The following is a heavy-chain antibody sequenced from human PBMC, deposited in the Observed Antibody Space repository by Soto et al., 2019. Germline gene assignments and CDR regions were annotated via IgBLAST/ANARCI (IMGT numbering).Heavy chain of an antibody. J-gene: IGHJ4*02. CDR3: VRRVSGNYDY. CDR1: GFTFSSYD. V-gene: IGHV3-64*01. CDR2: ISSNGGTT. D-gene: IGHD1-7*01. Sequence: EVQQAESGGGMVQPGGSLRLSCVASGFTFSSYDMHWVRQAPGKGLEYVSSISSNGGTTYYGNSVKGRFTISRDNSKNTLYLQMGSLRAEDMAAYYCVRRVSGNYDYWGQGSLVPVSS.